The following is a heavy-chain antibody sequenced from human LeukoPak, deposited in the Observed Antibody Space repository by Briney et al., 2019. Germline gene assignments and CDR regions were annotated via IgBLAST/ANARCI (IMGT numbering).Heavy chain of an antibody. CDR2: ISYDESNK. V-gene: IGHV3-30*04. D-gene: IGHD5-24*01. CDR1: GFTFSSYA. Sequence: GRSLRLSCAASGFTFSSYAMHWVRQAPAKGLEGVAVISYDESNKYYADSVKGRFTISRDNSKNTLNLQMNSLRAEDTAMYFCARDRGPGPRAYYYYGMDVWGKGTTVTVSS. J-gene: IGHJ6*04. CDR3: ARDRGPGPRAYYYYGMDV.